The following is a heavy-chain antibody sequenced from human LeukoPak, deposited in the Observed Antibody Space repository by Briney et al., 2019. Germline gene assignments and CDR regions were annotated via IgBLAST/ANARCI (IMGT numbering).Heavy chain of an antibody. CDR2: LIPIFSVG. CDR3: ARESRELALSHFDP. D-gene: IGHD3-16*01. J-gene: IGHJ5*02. CDR1: GGTFSTHA. V-gene: IGHV1-69*04. Sequence: SAKVSCKASGGTFSTHAISWVRQAPGQGFEWMGRLIPIFSVGDYAQKFRGRVTITADTSTSTAYMELRSLTSEDTAVYYCARESRELALSHFDPWGQGTLVTVSS.